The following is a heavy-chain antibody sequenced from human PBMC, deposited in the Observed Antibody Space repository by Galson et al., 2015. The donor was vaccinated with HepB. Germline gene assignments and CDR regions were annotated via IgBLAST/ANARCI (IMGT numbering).Heavy chain of an antibody. D-gene: IGHD5-24*01. V-gene: IGHV1-8*01. CDR1: GYTFTSYD. J-gene: IGHJ6*02. CDR2: MNPNSGNT. Sequence: SVKVSCKASGYTFTSYDINWVRQAIGQGLEWMGWMNPNSGNTGYAQKFQGRVTMTRDTSISTAYMELSSLRSEDTAVYHCARDQSRGAGMDVWGQGTTLTVSS. CDR3: ARDQSRGAGMDV.